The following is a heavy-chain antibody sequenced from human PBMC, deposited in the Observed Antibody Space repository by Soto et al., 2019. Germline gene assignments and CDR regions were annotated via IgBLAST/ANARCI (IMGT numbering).Heavy chain of an antibody. J-gene: IGHJ5*02. D-gene: IGHD3-10*01. CDR3: ARDGLLWFGELSGWFDP. CDR1: GGSISSGDYY. Sequence: QVQLQESGPGLVKPSQTLSLTCTVSGGSISSGDYYWSWIRQPPGKGLEWIGSIYYSGSTYYNPTLKSRVTISVDTSKTQFSLKLSSVTAADTAVYYCARDGLLWFGELSGWFDPWGQGTLVTVSS. CDR2: IYYSGST. V-gene: IGHV4-30-4*01.